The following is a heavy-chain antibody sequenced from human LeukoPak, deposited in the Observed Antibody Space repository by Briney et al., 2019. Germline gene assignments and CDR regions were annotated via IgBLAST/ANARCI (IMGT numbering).Heavy chain of an antibody. CDR1: GINVSTNY. Sequence: GGSLRLSCAASGINVSTNYMTWIRQAPGKGLEWASLIYGGGAAYYAESVRGRFIISRDNSKNTLFLQMNSLRAEDTAVYYCVSSSGQQLIPYDYWGQGTHVAASS. CDR2: IYGGGAA. CDR3: VSSSGQQLIPYDY. J-gene: IGHJ4*02. D-gene: IGHD6-13*01. V-gene: IGHV3-66*02.